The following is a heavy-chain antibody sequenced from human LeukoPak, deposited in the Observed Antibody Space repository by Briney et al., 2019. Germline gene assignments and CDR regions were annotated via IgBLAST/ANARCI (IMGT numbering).Heavy chain of an antibody. Sequence: PSETLSLTCAVYGGSFSGYSWSWIRQPPGKGLEWIGEINHSGSTNYNPSLKSRLTIPVDTSKNQFSLKLSSVTAADTAVYYCARGAPGYWGQGTLVTVSS. CDR1: GGSFSGYS. J-gene: IGHJ4*02. CDR3: ARGAPGY. V-gene: IGHV4-34*01. CDR2: INHSGST.